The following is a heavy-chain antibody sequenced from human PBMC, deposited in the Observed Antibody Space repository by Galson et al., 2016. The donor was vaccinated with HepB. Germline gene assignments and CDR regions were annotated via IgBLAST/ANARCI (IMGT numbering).Heavy chain of an antibody. Sequence: SETLSLTCTVSGGSISSYYWSWIRQPPGKGLEWIGYIYYSGSTNYNPSLKSRVTISVDTSRNQLSLKLSSVTATDTAVYCCARGGGLAVNYYYYGMDVWGQGTTVTVSS. J-gene: IGHJ6*02. CDR2: IYYSGST. V-gene: IGHV4-59*01. CDR1: GGSISSYY. D-gene: IGHD3-16*01. CDR3: ARGGGLAVNYYYYGMDV.